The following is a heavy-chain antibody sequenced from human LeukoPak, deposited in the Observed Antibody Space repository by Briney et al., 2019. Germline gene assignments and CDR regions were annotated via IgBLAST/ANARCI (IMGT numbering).Heavy chain of an antibody. V-gene: IGHV3-7*04. D-gene: IGHD5-12*01. J-gene: IGHJ4*02. CDR1: GFTFSTSW. CDR2: IKEDGSEE. Sequence: PGGSLRLSCAASGFTFSTSWMNWARQAPGKGLEWVANIKEDGSEEYYVDSVKGRFTISRDNARKSLYLQMNSLRVEDTAVYYCARGYSGYEFGYWGQGTLVTVSS. CDR3: ARGYSGYEFGY.